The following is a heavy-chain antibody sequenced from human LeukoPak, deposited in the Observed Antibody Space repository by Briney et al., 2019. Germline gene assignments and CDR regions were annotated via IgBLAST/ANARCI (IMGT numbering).Heavy chain of an antibody. CDR2: VSVYNGNT. Sequence: ASVKVSCKASVYTFTSYDISWVRQAPGQGLEWMGWVSVYNGNTNYAQKFQGRVTMTTDTSTSTAYMELRSLRSDDTAVYYCARGAPSLTAAGSRFYFDYWGQGTLVTVSS. D-gene: IGHD6-13*01. J-gene: IGHJ4*02. V-gene: IGHV1-18*01. CDR1: VYTFTSYD. CDR3: ARGAPSLTAAGSRFYFDY.